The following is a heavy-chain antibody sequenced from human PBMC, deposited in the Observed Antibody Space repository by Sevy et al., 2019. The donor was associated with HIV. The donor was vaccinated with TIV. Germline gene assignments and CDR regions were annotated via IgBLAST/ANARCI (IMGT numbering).Heavy chain of an antibody. D-gene: IGHD3-22*01. CDR2: LSGSGSNT. CDR1: GFSFSTYA. J-gene: IGHJ4*02. V-gene: IGHV3-23*01. Sequence: GGSLRLSCAASGFSFSTYAMTWVRQAPGKGLEGVSALSGSGSNTYNEDSVKGRFTISRDNSKNTLYLQMNSLRAEDTAVYYCAKEGPGYNYDSSGYFPSWGQGTLVTVSS. CDR3: AKEGPGYNYDSSGYFPS.